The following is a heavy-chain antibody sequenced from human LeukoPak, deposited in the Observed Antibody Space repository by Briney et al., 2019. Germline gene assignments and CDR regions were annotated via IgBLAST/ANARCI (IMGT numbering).Heavy chain of an antibody. V-gene: IGHV3-21*01. CDR2: ISSSSSYI. D-gene: IGHD3-3*01. CDR3: ARGDFWSGYSIDY. Sequence: PGGSLRLSCAASGFTFSSYSMNWVRQAPGKGLEWVSSISSSSSYIYYADSVKGRFTISRDNAKNSLYLQMNSLRAEDTAVYYCARGDFWSGYSIDYWGQGTLVTVSS. J-gene: IGHJ4*02. CDR1: GFTFSSYS.